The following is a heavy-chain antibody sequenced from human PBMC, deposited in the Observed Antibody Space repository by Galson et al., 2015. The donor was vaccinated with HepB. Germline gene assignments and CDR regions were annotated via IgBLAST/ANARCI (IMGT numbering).Heavy chain of an antibody. CDR2: IIPIFGTA. V-gene: IGHV1-69*13. J-gene: IGHJ5*02. CDR3: ARSPMLNIVLTRFDP. CDR1: GGTFSSYA. D-gene: IGHD2-8*01. Sequence: SVKVSCKASGGTFSSYAISWVRQAPGQGLEWMGGIIPIFGTANYAQKFQGRVTITADESTSTAYMELSSLRSEDTAVYYCARSPMLNIVLTRFDPWGQGTLVTVSS.